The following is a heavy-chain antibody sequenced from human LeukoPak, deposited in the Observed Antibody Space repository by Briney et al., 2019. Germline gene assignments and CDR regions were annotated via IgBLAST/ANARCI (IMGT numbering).Heavy chain of an antibody. J-gene: IGHJ6*02. Sequence: SVKVSCKASGGTFSSYAISWVRQAPGQGLECMGGIIPIFGTANYAQKFQGRVTITADESTSTAYMELSSLRSEDTAVYYCARLGYDILTGWDYYYYGMDVWGQGTTVTVSS. V-gene: IGHV1-69*13. D-gene: IGHD3-9*01. CDR2: IIPIFGTA. CDR1: GGTFSSYA. CDR3: ARLGYDILTGWDYYYYGMDV.